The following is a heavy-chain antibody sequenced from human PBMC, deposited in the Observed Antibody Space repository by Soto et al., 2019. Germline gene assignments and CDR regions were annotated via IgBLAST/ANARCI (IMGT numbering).Heavy chain of an antibody. D-gene: IGHD6-13*01. Sequence: TQSLNYTVSGGSISTGGYSWSWIRPLPGKGLEWIGHIYYTESTNDNPSLQRRVTFSVDTSKGHFSLNLNSVTAADTAVYYCPRVHNLYSRNWYQVGYLDSWGQGTLVTVSS. CDR3: PRVHNLYSRNWYQVGYLDS. V-gene: IGHV4-31*03. CDR2: IYYTEST. J-gene: IGHJ4*02. CDR1: GGSISTGGYS.